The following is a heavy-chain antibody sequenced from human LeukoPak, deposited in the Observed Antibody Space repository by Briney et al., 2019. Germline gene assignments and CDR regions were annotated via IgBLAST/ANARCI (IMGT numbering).Heavy chain of an antibody. CDR1: GGSFSGYY. Sequence: SETLSLTCAVYGGSFSGYYWSWVRQPPGKGLEWIGEINHSGSTNYNPSLKSRVTISLDTSKNQFSLKLSSVTAADTAVYYCARGRNPRTAGYCSGGSCYRIGMDVWGQGTTVTVSS. D-gene: IGHD2-15*01. J-gene: IGHJ6*02. CDR2: INHSGST. V-gene: IGHV4-34*01. CDR3: ARGRNPRTAGYCSGGSCYRIGMDV.